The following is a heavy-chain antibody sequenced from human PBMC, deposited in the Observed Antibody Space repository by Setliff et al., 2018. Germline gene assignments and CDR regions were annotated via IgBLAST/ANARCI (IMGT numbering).Heavy chain of an antibody. CDR2: TIPIFGTT. Sequence: VSCKASGYTFTDYYIHWVRQAPGQGLEWMGGTIPIFGTTDYAQKFRGRVTMTTDTSTSTAYVELTRLTTDDTALYYCVRGQGPRTVVAIPFDHWGQGTLVTVSS. CDR3: VRGQGPRTVVAIPFDH. V-gene: IGHV1-2*02. J-gene: IGHJ4*02. D-gene: IGHD3-22*01. CDR1: GYTFTDYY.